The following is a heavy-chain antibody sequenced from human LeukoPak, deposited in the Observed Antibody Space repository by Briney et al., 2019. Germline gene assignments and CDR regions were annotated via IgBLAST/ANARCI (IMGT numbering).Heavy chain of an antibody. V-gene: IGHV3-21*01. CDR3: ARVPAADYYFDY. Sequence: GGSLRLSCAASGFTFSSYSMNWVRQAPGKGLEWVSSISSSSSYIYYADSVKGRFTISRDNAKNSLYLQMNSLRAEDTAVYYCARVPAADYYFDYWGQGTLVTVSS. CDR1: GFTFSSYS. CDR2: ISSSSSYI. J-gene: IGHJ4*02. D-gene: IGHD2-2*01.